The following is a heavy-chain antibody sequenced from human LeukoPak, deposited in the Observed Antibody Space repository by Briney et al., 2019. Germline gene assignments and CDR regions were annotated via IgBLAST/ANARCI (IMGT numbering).Heavy chain of an antibody. J-gene: IGHJ4*02. V-gene: IGHV4-61*01. D-gene: IGHD2/OR15-2a*01. CDR1: GGSVSSDSYY. CDR2: IYYNGNT. CDR3: ARSGFYGSHPFDY. Sequence: SETLSLTCTVSGGSVSSDSYYWRWIRQPPGKGLECIGYIYYNGNTNYSPSLKSRVAISIDTSKNQFSLKLNSVTAADTAVYYCARSGFYGSHPFDYWGQGSLVTVSS.